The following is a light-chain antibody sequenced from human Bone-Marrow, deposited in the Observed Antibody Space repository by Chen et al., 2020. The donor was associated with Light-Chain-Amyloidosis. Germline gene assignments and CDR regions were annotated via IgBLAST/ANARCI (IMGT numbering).Light chain of an antibody. CDR3: SSFTSSSSYV. V-gene: IGLV2-14*01. J-gene: IGLJ1*01. CDR1: SGDVGTYNY. CDR2: AVS. Sequence: QSALTQPASVSGSPGQSIPISCTGTSGDVGTYNYVSWYQQHPGKAPKVMIYAVSNRPSGVSNRFSGSTSGNTASLTISGLQAEDETDYYCSSFTSSSSYVFGPGTKVTVL.